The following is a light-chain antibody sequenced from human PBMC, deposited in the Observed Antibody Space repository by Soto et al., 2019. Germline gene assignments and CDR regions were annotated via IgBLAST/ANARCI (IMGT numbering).Light chain of an antibody. J-gene: IGKJ4*02. CDR2: AAY. CDR3: HQLNRNPT. V-gene: IGKV1-9*01. CDR1: QGVSTY. Sequence: IQVTQSPSSLSASVGDRITITCRASQGVSTYLALYQQKPGKAPKLLIYAAYTLQSGVPSRCSGGGSGTDFNLTISSLQPEDFAYYYCHQLNRNPTFGGGTKVEIK.